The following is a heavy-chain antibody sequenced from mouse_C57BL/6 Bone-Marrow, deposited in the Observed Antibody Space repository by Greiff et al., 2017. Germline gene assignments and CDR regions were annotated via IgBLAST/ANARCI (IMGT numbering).Heavy chain of an antibody. J-gene: IGHJ4*01. CDR1: GYTFTSYW. V-gene: IGHV1-55*01. Sequence: VQLQQPGAELVKPGASVKMSCKASGYTFTSYWITWVKQRPGQGLEWIGDIYPGSGSPNYNEKFKSKATLTVDTSSSTAYMQLSSLTSEYSAVYYCATLYYYGSRENAMDYWGQGTSVTVSS. CDR3: ATLYYYGSRENAMDY. CDR2: IYPGSGSP. D-gene: IGHD1-1*01.